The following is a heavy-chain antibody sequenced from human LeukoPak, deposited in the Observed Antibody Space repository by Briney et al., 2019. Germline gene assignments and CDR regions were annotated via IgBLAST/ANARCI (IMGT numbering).Heavy chain of an antibody. CDR2: IHYSRST. Sequence: SETLSLTCAVSGGSISGFYWTWIRQPPGKGLEFIGQIHYSRSTDYNPSLKSRITMSVDTSKNQFFLSLNSVTAADTAVYYCAKFGLYYNMDVWGQGTTVTVPS. CDR3: AKFGLYYNMDV. CDR1: GGSISGFY. J-gene: IGHJ6*02. D-gene: IGHD3-16*01. V-gene: IGHV4-59*03.